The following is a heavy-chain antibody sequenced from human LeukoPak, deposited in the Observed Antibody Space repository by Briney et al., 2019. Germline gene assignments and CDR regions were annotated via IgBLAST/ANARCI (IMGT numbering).Heavy chain of an antibody. V-gene: IGHV1-18*01. J-gene: IGHJ6*02. CDR1: GYTFTSYG. CDR3: ARGPSSISSREYYYYYYGMDV. CDR2: ISAYNGNT. Sequence: GASVNVSCKASGYTFTSYGISWVRQAPGQGLEWMGWISAYNGNTNYAQKFQGRVTITADKSTSTAYMELSSLRSEDTAVYYCARGPSSISSREYYYYYYGMDVWGQGTTVTVS. D-gene: IGHD3-3*02.